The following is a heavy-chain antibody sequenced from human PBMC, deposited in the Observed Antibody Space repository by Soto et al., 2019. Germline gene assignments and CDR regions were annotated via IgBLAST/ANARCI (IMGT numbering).Heavy chain of an antibody. J-gene: IGHJ5*01. CDR3: AREVYYYDSSGYSTRFVS. Sequence: SETLSLTCTVSGGCISTYYWRWIRQPAGKGLEWIGRIYTGGSTNYNPSLKSPVTMSVDTSTNQFSLKLCSVTAADTAVVYCAREVYYYDSSGYSTRFVSWGLGTFVSVS. CDR2: IYTGGST. V-gene: IGHV4-4*07. CDR1: GGCISTYY. D-gene: IGHD3-22*01.